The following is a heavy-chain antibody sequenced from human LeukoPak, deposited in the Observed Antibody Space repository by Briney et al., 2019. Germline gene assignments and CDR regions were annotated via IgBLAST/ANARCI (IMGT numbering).Heavy chain of an antibody. CDR1: GFTFSNYN. CDR2: IYYSGST. CDR3: ARGNVGYYDSSGYYGH. Sequence: GSLRLSCAASGFTFSNYNMNWIRQPPGKGLEWIGSIYYSGSTYYNPSLKSRVTISVDTSKNQFSLKLSSVTAADTAVYYCARGNVGYYDSSGYYGHWGQGTLVTVSS. V-gene: IGHV4-39*07. J-gene: IGHJ4*02. D-gene: IGHD3-22*01.